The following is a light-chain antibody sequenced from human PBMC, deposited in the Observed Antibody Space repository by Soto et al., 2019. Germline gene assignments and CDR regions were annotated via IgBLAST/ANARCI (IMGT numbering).Light chain of an antibody. V-gene: IGKV2-29*03. CDR3: MQGGT. J-gene: IGKJ2*01. CDR1: QSLLHSTGKTY. CDR2: EVS. Sequence: DIVKTQSPLFLSVTPGAPASISCKSSQSLLHSTGKTYLHWYLQRPGQSPQLLIYEVSNRFSGVPDRISGSGSGTDFTLTISRVEAEDAGVYYCMQGGTSGQGTKLEIK.